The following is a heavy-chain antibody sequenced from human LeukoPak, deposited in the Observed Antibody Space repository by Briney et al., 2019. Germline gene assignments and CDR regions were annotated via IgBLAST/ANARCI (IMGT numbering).Heavy chain of an antibody. J-gene: IGHJ4*02. Sequence: GASVKVSCKVSGYTLTELSMHWVRQAPGKGLEWMGGFDPEDGETIYAQKFQGRVTMTEDTSTDTAYMELSSLRSEDTAVYYCATCYYDSCGLGYWGQGTLVTVSS. CDR1: GYTLTELS. CDR2: FDPEDGET. D-gene: IGHD3-22*01. V-gene: IGHV1-24*01. CDR3: ATCYYDSCGLGY.